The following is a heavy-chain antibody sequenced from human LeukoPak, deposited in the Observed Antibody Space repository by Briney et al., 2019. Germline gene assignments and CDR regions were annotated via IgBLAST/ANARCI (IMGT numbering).Heavy chain of an antibody. V-gene: IGHV4-34*01. J-gene: IGHJ5*02. Sequence: PSETLSLTCAVYGGSFSGYYWSWIRQPPGKGLEWIGEINHIVSTNYNPSLKSRVTISVDTSKNQFSLKLSSVTAADTAVYYCARGRWWNNPGPRNWFDPWGQGTLVTVSS. CDR2: INHIVST. CDR3: ARGRWWNNPGPRNWFDP. CDR1: GGSFSGYY. D-gene: IGHD2-8*02.